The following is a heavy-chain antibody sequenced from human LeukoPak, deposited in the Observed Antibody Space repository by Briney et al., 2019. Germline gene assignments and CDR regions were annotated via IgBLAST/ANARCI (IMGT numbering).Heavy chain of an antibody. Sequence: GESLKVSCKASGYTFTSYDINWVRQATGQGLEWMGWMNPNSGNTGYAQKFQGRVTMTRNTSISTAYMELSSLRSEDTAVYYCARSAHYIYEDYQEFGYWGQETLVTVSS. CDR1: GYTFTSYD. CDR2: MNPNSGNT. CDR3: ARSAHYIYEDYQEFGY. J-gene: IGHJ4*02. D-gene: IGHD4-17*01. V-gene: IGHV1-8*01.